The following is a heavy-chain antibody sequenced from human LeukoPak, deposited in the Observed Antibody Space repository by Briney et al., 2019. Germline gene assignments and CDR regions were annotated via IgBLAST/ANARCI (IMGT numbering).Heavy chain of an antibody. CDR2: INRGGST. Sequence: NTSETLSLTCAVYGGSFSGYYWSWIRQPPGKGLEWIGEINRGGSTNYNPSLKSRVTISVDTSKNQFSLKLSSVTAADTAVYYCAREVSRWPYYFDYWGQGTLVTVSS. CDR1: GGSFSGYY. D-gene: IGHD4-23*01. J-gene: IGHJ4*02. V-gene: IGHV4-34*01. CDR3: AREVSRWPYYFDY.